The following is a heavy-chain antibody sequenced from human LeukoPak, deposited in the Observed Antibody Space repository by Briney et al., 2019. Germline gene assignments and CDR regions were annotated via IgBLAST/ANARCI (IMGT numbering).Heavy chain of an antibody. J-gene: IGHJ5*02. CDR2: TYYSGST. D-gene: IGHD2-2*01. V-gene: IGHV4-39*01. Sequence: SQTLSLTCTVSGGSISSSSYYWDWIRQPPGKGLEWIGSTYYSGSTYYNPSLKSRFTISVDTSKNQFSLKLNSVTAADTALYYCARSAGSQLLSWFDPWGQGTLVTVSS. CDR1: GGSISSSSYY. CDR3: ARSAGSQLLSWFDP.